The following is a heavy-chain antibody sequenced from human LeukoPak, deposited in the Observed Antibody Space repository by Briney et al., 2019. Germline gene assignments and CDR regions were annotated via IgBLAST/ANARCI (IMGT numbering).Heavy chain of an antibody. D-gene: IGHD3-16*02. Sequence: PWETLSLTCSVYGRPLSGYHWSWIRQPPGKGLEWIGEINHSESTNYNPSLESRVTISVDTSKNQFSLKLSSVTAADTAVYYCARRLGGVIVITYFDYWGQGNLVTVSS. V-gene: IGHV4-34*01. J-gene: IGHJ4*02. CDR3: ARRLGGVIVITYFDY. CDR2: INHSEST. CDR1: GRPLSGYH.